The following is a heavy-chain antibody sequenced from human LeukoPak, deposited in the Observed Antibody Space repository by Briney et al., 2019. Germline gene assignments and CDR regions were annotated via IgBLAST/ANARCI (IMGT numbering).Heavy chain of an antibody. V-gene: IGHV3-30*18. CDR3: AKGEAAAGFDY. J-gene: IGHJ4*02. CDR1: GFTFSSYG. D-gene: IGHD6-13*01. CDR2: ISYDGSNK. Sequence: GGSLRLSCAASGFTFSSYGMHWVRQAPGKGLEWVAVISYDGSNKYYADSVKGRFTISRDNSKNTLYLQMNSLRAEDTAVYYCAKGEAAAGFDYWGQGTLVTVSS.